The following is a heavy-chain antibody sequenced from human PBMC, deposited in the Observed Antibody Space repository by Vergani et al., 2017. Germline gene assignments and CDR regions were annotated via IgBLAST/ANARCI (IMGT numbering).Heavy chain of an antibody. V-gene: IGHV4-61*02. CDR3: ARDWGYCTNGVCYDKNCFDP. D-gene: IGHD2-8*01. J-gene: IGHJ5*02. Sequence: QVQLQESGPGLVKPSQTLSLTCTVSGGSISSGSYYWSWIRQPAGKGLEWIGRIYTSGSTNYNPSLKSRVTMSVDTSKNQFSLKLSSVTAADTAVYYCARDWGYCTNGVCYDKNCFDPWGQGTLVTVSS. CDR1: GGSISSGSYY. CDR2: IYTSGST.